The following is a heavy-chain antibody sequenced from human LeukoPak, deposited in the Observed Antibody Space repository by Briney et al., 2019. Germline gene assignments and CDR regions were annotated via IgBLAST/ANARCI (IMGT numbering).Heavy chain of an antibody. CDR2: IRYDGSNK. CDR3: AKLKGQAAMFDY. J-gene: IGHJ4*02. V-gene: IGHV3-30*02. CDR1: GFTFSSYW. Sequence: GGSLRLSCAASGFTFSSYWMHWVRQAPGKGLEWVAFIRYDGSNKYYADSVKGRFTISRDNSKNTLYLQMNSLRAEDTAVYYCAKLKGQAAMFDYWGQGTLVTVSS. D-gene: IGHD2-2*01.